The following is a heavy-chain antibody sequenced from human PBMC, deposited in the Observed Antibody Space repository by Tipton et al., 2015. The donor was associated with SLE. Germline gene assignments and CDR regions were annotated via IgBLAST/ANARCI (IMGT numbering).Heavy chain of an antibody. J-gene: IGHJ2*01. CDR3: ARGVGGLYWYFDL. CDR1: GGSISSGGYY. V-gene: IGHV4-39*07. CDR2: IYYSGST. D-gene: IGHD1-26*01. Sequence: TLSLTCTVSGGSISSGGYYWSWIRQPPGKGLEWIGSIYYSGSTYYNPSLKSRVTISVDTSKNQFSLRLNSVTAADTAVYYCARGVGGLYWYFDLWGRGTLVTVSS.